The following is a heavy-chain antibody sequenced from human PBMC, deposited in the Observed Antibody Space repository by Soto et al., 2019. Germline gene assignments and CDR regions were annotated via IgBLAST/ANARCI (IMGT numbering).Heavy chain of an antibody. CDR3: ARTDEHGYHLSYFDY. D-gene: IGHD5-12*01. J-gene: IGHJ4*02. CDR1: GGSISSYY. V-gene: IGHV4-59*01. CDR2: IHYSGST. Sequence: PSETLSLTCTVSGGSISSYYWSWIRQPPGKGLEWIGYIHYSGSTNYNPSLKSRVTISVDTSKNQFPLKLSTVTAADTAVYYCARTDEHGYHLSYFDYWGQGTLVTVSS.